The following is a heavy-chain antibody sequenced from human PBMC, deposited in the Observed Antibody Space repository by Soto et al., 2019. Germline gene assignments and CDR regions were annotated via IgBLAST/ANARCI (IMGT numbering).Heavy chain of an antibody. D-gene: IGHD2-15*01. CDR2: IYYSGST. Sequence: PSETLSLTCTVSGGSISSGGYYWSWIRQHPGKGLEWIGYIYYSGSTYYNPSLESRVTISVDTSKNQFSLKLSSVTAADTAVYYCARERGRVATRCFCGMDVWGQGTTVTVSS. V-gene: IGHV4-31*03. CDR1: GGSISSGGYY. J-gene: IGHJ6*02. CDR3: ARERGRVATRCFCGMDV.